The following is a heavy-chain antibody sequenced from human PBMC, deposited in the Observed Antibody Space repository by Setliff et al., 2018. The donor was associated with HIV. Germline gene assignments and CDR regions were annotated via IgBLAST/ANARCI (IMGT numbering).Heavy chain of an antibody. CDR3: AKDPPTLQWAFDY. Sequence: GGSLRLSCVASGFTFSNFAMHWVRQAPGKGLEWVSVISYDGSRTCYADSVRGRFTISRDNSKNTLYLQMNSLRAEDTAVYYCAKDPPTLQWAFDYWGQGTLVTVSS. V-gene: IGHV3-30*07. J-gene: IGHJ4*02. D-gene: IGHD2-8*01. CDR2: ISYDGSRT. CDR1: GFTFSNFA.